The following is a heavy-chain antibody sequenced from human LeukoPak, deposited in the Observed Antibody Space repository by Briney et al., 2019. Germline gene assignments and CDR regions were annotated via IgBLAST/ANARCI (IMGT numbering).Heavy chain of an antibody. CDR2: IYYSGST. V-gene: IGHV4-39*01. CDR3: SGSYNSLLDY. CDR1: GGSISSSSYY. Sequence: PSETMSLTCTVSGGSISSSSYYWCWIRQPPGKGLGWIGSIYYSGSTYYNPSLKSRVTISVDTSKNQFSLKLSSVTAADTAVYYCSGSYNSLLDYWGQGTLVTVSS. J-gene: IGHJ4*02. D-gene: IGHD3-10*01.